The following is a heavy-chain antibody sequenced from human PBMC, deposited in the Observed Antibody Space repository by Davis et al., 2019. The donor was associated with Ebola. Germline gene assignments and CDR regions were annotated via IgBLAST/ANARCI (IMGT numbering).Heavy chain of an antibody. CDR2: ISPYNDNT. J-gene: IGHJ4*02. Sequence: ASVKVSCKASGYTFTSYGITWVRQAPGQGLEWMGWISPYNDNTNYAQKLQGRVTMTTDTSTSTAYMELRSLRSDDTAVYYCARAQFLEWLFDYWGQGTLVTVSS. D-gene: IGHD3-3*01. CDR1: GYTFTSYG. CDR3: ARAQFLEWLFDY. V-gene: IGHV1-18*01.